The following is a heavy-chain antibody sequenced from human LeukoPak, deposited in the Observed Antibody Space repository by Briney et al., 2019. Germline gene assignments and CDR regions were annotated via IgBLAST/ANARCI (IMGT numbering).Heavy chain of an antibody. CDR2: IYYSGST. V-gene: IGHV4-59*11. D-gene: IGHD3-16*01. J-gene: IGHJ4*02. CDR1: GGSISSHY. CDR3: ARDLGGYFDY. Sequence: SETLSLTCTVSGGSISSHYWSWIRQPPGKGLEWIGYIYYSGSTNYNPSLKSRVTMSVDTSKNQFSLKLSSVTAADTAVYYCARDLGGYFDYWGQGTLVTVSS.